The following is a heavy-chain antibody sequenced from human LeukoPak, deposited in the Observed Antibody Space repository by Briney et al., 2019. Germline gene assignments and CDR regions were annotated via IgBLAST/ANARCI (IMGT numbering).Heavy chain of an antibody. Sequence: ASVKVSCKTSGYTFTGYYLHWVRQAPGQGLEWMGRIDPDSGGTHYAQKFQVRVTVTRDTSITTVYMELSGLTSDDTAVYYCARVPGPYTTSRFDYWGQGTLVTVSS. J-gene: IGHJ4*02. CDR2: IDPDSGGT. CDR1: GYTFTGYY. D-gene: IGHD2-2*02. CDR3: ARVPGPYTTSRFDY. V-gene: IGHV1-2*02.